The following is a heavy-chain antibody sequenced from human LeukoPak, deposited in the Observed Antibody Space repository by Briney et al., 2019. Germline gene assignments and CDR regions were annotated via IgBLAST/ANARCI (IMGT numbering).Heavy chain of an antibody. CDR1: GGTFSTYA. J-gene: IGHJ6*02. Sequence: ASLKVSCKASGGTFSTYAVSWVRQAPGQGREWRGGIVPVFGAANYAQKLQGRVTLTADEATNTAYMGLSGLRSEDTAVYYCAKSRSGCSTTNCYPYDMDVWGQGTTVTVSS. D-gene: IGHD2-2*01. V-gene: IGHV1-69*13. CDR2: IVPVFGAA. CDR3: AKSRSGCSTTNCYPYDMDV.